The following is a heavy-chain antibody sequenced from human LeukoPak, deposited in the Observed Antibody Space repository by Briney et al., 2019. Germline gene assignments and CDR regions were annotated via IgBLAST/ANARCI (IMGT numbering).Heavy chain of an antibody. CDR2: ISIISDTV. Sequence: GGSLRLSCAASGFSFSSYSMNWVRQAPGKGLEWISFISIISDTVYYADSVKGRFTISRDNAKNSLYLQMNSLRAEDTAVYYCAREAAAGTITDYWGQGTLVTVSS. D-gene: IGHD6-13*01. CDR1: GFSFSSYS. J-gene: IGHJ4*02. V-gene: IGHV3-48*01. CDR3: AREAAAGTITDY.